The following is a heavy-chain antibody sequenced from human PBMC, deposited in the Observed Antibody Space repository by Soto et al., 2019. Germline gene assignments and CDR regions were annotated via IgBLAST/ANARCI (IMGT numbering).Heavy chain of an antibody. V-gene: IGHV3-33*01. Sequence: QVQLVESGGGVVQPGRSLRLSCAASGFTFSSYGMHWVRQAPGKGLEWVAVIWYDGRNKYYADSVKGRFTISRDNSKNTLYLELNSLRAEYTAVYYCARTLWNLDYWGQGTLVTVSS. CDR2: IWYDGRNK. CDR1: GFTFSSYG. J-gene: IGHJ4*02. CDR3: ARTLWNLDY. D-gene: IGHD2-21*01.